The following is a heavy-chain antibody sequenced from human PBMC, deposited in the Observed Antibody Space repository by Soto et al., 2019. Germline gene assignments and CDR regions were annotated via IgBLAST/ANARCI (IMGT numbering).Heavy chain of an antibody. D-gene: IGHD2-2*01. CDR2: IYYSGST. CDR1: GGSISSYY. V-gene: IGHV4-59*08. J-gene: IGHJ5*02. CDR3: ARHVCSSTSCYPVRNSGFDP. Sequence: PSETLSLTCTVSGGSISSYYWSWIRQPPGKGLEWIGYIYYSGSTNYNPSLKSRVTISVDTSKNQFSLKLSSVTAADTAVYYCARHVCSSTSCYPVRNSGFDPWGQGTLVTVSS.